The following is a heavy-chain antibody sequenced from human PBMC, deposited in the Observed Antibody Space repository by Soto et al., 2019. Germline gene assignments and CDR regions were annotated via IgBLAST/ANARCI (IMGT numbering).Heavy chain of an antibody. CDR2: MNPNSGNT. CDR3: ARVSEDQWFGEIGGTYFDY. D-gene: IGHD3-10*01. Sequence: ASVKVSCKASGYTFTSYDINWVRQATGQGLEWMGWMNPNSGNTGYAQKFQGRVTMTRNTSISTAYMELSSLRSEDTAVYYCARVSEDQWFGEIGGTYFDYWGQGTLVTVSS. CDR1: GYTFTSYD. J-gene: IGHJ4*02. V-gene: IGHV1-8*01.